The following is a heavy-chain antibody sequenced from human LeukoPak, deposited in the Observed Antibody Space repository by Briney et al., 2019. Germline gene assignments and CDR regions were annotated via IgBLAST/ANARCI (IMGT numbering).Heavy chain of an antibody. CDR1: GFTFSSYA. V-gene: IGHV3-23*01. J-gene: IGHJ5*02. CDR2: ISGSGGST. Sequence: GGSLRLSCAASGFTFSSYAMSWVRQAPGKGLEWVSAISGSGGSTYYGDSVKGRCTISRDNSQSRLYLQRNRLRAEDTAVYYCAKDTRYYDFWSGYYAKWFDPWGQGTLVTVSS. CDR3: AKDTRYYDFWSGYYAKWFDP. D-gene: IGHD3-3*01.